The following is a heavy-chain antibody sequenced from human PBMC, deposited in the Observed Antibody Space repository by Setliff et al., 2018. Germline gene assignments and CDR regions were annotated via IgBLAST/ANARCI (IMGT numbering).Heavy chain of an antibody. Sequence: GASVKVSCKASGYTFTSYYMHWVRQAPGQGLEWMGWISAYNGNTNYAQKLQGRVTMTTDTSTSTAYMELRSLRSDDTAVYYCARDKWELPNPNWFDPWGQGTLVTVSS. CDR3: ARDKWELPNPNWFDP. CDR2: ISAYNGNT. J-gene: IGHJ5*02. CDR1: GYTFTSYY. D-gene: IGHD1-26*01. V-gene: IGHV1-18*04.